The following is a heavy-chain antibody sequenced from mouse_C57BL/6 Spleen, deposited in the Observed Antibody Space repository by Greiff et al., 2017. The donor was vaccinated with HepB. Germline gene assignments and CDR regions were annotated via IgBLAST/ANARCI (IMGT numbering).Heavy chain of an antibody. CDR3: ARSGHYYAMDY. V-gene: IGHV1-82*01. CDR1: GYAFSSSW. D-gene: IGHD3-1*01. Sequence: VKVVESGPELVKPGASVKISCKASGYAFSSSWMNWVKQRPGKGLEWIGRIYPGDGDTNYNGKFKGKATLTADKSSSTAYMQLSSLTSEDSAVYFCARSGHYYAMDYWGQGTSVTVSS. J-gene: IGHJ4*01. CDR2: IYPGDGDT.